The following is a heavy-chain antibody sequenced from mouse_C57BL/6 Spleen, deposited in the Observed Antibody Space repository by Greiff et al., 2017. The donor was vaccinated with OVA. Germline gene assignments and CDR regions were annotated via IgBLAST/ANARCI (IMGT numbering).Heavy chain of an antibody. CDR1: GFSLTSSG. Sequence: VKLMESGPGLVQPSQSLSITCTVSGFSLTSSGVPWGRQSPGKGLEWLGVIWSGGSTDDNAAFISRLSISKDNSKSQVFFKMNSLQADDTAIYYCARGEGGFYAMDYWGQGTSVTVSS. CDR3: ARGEGGFYAMDY. J-gene: IGHJ4*01. CDR2: IWSGGST. V-gene: IGHV2-2*01. D-gene: IGHD3-1*01.